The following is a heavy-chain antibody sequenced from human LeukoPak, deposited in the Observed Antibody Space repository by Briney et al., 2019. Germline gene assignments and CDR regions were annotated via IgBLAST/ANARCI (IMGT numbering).Heavy chain of an antibody. V-gene: IGHV3-23*01. Sequence: GGSLRLSCAASGFTFSSYAMSWVRQAPGKGLEWVSAISGSGGSTYYADSVKGRFTISRDNSKNTLYLQMNSLRAEDTAVYYCAKDSSPIVVVPAAMGIDYWGQGTLVTVSS. D-gene: IGHD2-2*01. CDR3: AKDSSPIVVVPAAMGIDY. CDR1: GFTFSSYA. J-gene: IGHJ4*02. CDR2: ISGSGGST.